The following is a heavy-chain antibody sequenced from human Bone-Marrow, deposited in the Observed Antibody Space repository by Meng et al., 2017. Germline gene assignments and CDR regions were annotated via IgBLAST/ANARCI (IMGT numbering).Heavy chain of an antibody. CDR3: GRDQGRELINH. J-gene: IGHJ4*02. D-gene: IGHD1-7*01. Sequence: QLQLQESGPGLVKPSETLSLTCTVSGDSIRSTTYCWGWIRQSPGKGLEWIGCAYYSGSTYYDPSLKSRVDISVDKSKNQFYLSLFSVTAADTAVYYCGRDQGRELINHWGQGTLVTVSS. CDR2: AYYSGST. V-gene: IGHV4-39*07. CDR1: GDSIRSTTYC.